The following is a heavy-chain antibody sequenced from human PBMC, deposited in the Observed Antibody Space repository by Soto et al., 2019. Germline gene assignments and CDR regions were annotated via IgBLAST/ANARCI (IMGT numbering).Heavy chain of an antibody. J-gene: IGHJ4*02. CDR1: GYTFTSYA. CDR3: ARGRQYYDFWSGYYTEFDY. V-gene: IGHV1-3*01. D-gene: IGHD3-3*01. CDR2: INAGNGNT. Sequence: ASVKVSCKASGYTFTSYAMHWVRQAPGQRLEWMGWINAGNGNTKYSQKFQGRVTITRDTSASTAYMELSSLRSEDTAAYYCARGRQYYDFWSGYYTEFDYWGQGTLVTVSS.